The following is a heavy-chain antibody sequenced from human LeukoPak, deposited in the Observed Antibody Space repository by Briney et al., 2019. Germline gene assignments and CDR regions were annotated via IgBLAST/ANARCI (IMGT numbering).Heavy chain of an antibody. CDR3: AKDALLVVPAAIAE. CDR1: GFTFSSFE. D-gene: IGHD2-2*02. J-gene: IGHJ6*04. V-gene: IGHV3-48*03. CDR2: IDFGGTTI. Sequence: GGSLRLSCEASGFTFSSFEMNWVRQAPGKGLEWFSYIDFGGTTIYYADSVKGRFTISRDNSKNTLYLQMNSLRAEDTAVYYCAKDALLVVPAAIAEWGKGTTVTVSS.